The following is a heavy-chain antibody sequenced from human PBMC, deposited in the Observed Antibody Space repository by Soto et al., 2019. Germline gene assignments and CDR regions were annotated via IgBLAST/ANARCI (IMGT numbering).Heavy chain of an antibody. CDR1: GFTFSSYG. V-gene: IGHV3-30*18. CDR3: AKDPSYYYDSSGYYYDY. D-gene: IGHD3-22*01. CDR2: ISYDGSNK. J-gene: IGHJ4*02. Sequence: LRLSCAASGFTFSSYGMHWVRQAPGKGLEWVAVISYDGSNKYYADSVKGRFTISRDNSKNTLYLQMNSLRAEDTAVYYCAKDPSYYYDSSGYYYDYWGQGTLVTVSS.